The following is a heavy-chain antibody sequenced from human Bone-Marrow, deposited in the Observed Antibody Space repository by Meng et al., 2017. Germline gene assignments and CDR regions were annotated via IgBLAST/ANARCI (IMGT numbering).Heavy chain of an antibody. CDR3: ARPYYYNSSGYYGWYYFDY. CDR2: IYPGDSDT. J-gene: IGHJ4*02. Sequence: GESLKTSCKGSGYSFTSYWIGWVRQMPGKGLEWMGIIYPGDSDTRYSPSFQGQVTISADKSISTAYLQWSSLKASDTAMYYCARPYYYNSSGYYGWYYFDYWGQGTLVTVSS. D-gene: IGHD3-22*01. CDR1: GYSFTSYW. V-gene: IGHV5-51*01.